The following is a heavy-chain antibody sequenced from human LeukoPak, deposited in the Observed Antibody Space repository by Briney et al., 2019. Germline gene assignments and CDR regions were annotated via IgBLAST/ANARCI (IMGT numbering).Heavy chain of an antibody. J-gene: IGHJ5*02. V-gene: IGHV1-8*01. Sequence: ASVKVSCKASGYTFTSYDLNWVRQATGQGLEWMGWMNPNSGNTGYAQKFQGRVAMTRNTSISTAYMELSSLRSEDTAVYYCARGQLVGFWFDPWGQGTLVTVSS. CDR1: GYTFTSYD. D-gene: IGHD6-6*01. CDR2: MNPNSGNT. CDR3: ARGQLVGFWFDP.